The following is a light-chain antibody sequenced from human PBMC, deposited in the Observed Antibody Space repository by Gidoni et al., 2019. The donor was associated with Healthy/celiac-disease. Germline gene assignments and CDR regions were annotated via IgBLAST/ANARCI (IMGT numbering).Light chain of an antibody. Sequence: EIVLTQSPATLSLSPGERATLSCRASQSVSSYLAWYQQKPGQAPRLLIYDASNRATGIPARFSGSGSGTDFTLTISSLEPEDFAVYYSQQRSNWPRLTFGGXTKVEIK. V-gene: IGKV3-11*01. J-gene: IGKJ4*01. CDR1: QSVSSY. CDR2: DAS. CDR3: QQRSNWPRLT.